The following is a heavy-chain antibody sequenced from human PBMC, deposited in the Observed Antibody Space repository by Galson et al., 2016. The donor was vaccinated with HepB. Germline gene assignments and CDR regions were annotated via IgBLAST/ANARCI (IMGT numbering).Heavy chain of an antibody. J-gene: IGHJ4*02. CDR1: GASISIGYR. CDR3: ARSGDYCLDY. CDR2: IHHSGST. D-gene: IGHD3-22*01. Sequence: SETLSLTCDVSGASISIGYRWNWVRQSPGKGLEWIGEIHHSGSTNYNPSLKSRVTISVDKNKNQFSLRLSFVTAADTAVYFCARSGDYCLDYWGQGTLVTVSS. V-gene: IGHV4-4*02.